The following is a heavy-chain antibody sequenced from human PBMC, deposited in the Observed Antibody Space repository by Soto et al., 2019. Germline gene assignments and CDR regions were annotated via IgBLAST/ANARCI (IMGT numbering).Heavy chain of an antibody. J-gene: IGHJ6*02. CDR1: GASISSGDYY. CDR3: ARAWHYYYYGLDV. Sequence: PSETLSLTCTVSGASISSGDYYWSWIRQSPGKGLEYIGYIYHSGTTYYNPSLKSRVIMSLDTSKNQFSLKLNSVTAADTAVYYCARAWHYYYYGLDVWGQGTTVTV. V-gene: IGHV4-30-4*01. D-gene: IGHD5-12*01. CDR2: IYHSGTT.